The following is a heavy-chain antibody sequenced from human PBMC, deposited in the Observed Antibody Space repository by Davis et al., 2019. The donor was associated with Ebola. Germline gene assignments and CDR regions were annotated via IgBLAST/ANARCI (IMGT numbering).Heavy chain of an antibody. J-gene: IGHJ4*02. CDR1: GFTFSSYG. Sequence: GESLKISCAASGFTFSSYGMHWVRQAPGKGLEWVAVISYDGSNKYYADSVEGRFTISRDYAKNTLYLQMNSLRAEDTAVYYCARLTTVTDYWGQGTLVTVSS. CDR2: ISYDGSNK. D-gene: IGHD4-17*01. CDR3: ARLTTVTDY. V-gene: IGHV3-30*03.